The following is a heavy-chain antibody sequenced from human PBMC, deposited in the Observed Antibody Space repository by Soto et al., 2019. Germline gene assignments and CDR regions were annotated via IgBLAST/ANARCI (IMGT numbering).Heavy chain of an antibody. Sequence: SETLSLTCTVSGGSISSSSYYWGWIRQPPGKGLEWIGSIYYSGSTYYNPSLKSRITISVDTSKNQFSLKLSSVTAADTAVYYCARLSYDILTGYFPYYYYGMDVWGQGTTVTVSS. CDR2: IYYSGST. CDR1: GGSISSSSYY. D-gene: IGHD3-9*01. V-gene: IGHV4-39*01. J-gene: IGHJ6*02. CDR3: ARLSYDILTGYFPYYYYGMDV.